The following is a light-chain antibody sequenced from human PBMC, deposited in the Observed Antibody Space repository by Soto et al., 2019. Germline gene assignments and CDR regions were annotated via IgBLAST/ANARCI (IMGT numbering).Light chain of an antibody. V-gene: IGKV1-9*01. CDR2: AAS. J-gene: IGKJ4*01. CDR3: QQYGVTPPNT. Sequence: IQLTQSPSSLSASVGDRVTITCRASQGISSYLGWYQQKPGKAPNLLIYAASTLQSGVPSRFSGSGSGTDFTLTISGLEPEDFALYYCQQYGVTPPNTFGGGTKVDIK. CDR1: QGISSY.